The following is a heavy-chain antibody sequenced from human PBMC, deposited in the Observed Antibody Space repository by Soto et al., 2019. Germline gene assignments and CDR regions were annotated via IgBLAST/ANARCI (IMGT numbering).Heavy chain of an antibody. CDR2: MNPNSGNT. CDR1: GYTFTSYD. D-gene: IGHD3-22*01. V-gene: IGHV1-8*01. CDR3: ARDRSPSSGYYPYWFDP. J-gene: IGHJ5*02. Sequence: ASVKVSCKASGYTFTSYDINWVRQATGQGLEWMGRMNPNSGNTGYAQKFQGRVTMTRNTSISTAYMELSSLRSEDTAVYYCARDRSPSSGYYPYWFDPWGQGTLVTVSS.